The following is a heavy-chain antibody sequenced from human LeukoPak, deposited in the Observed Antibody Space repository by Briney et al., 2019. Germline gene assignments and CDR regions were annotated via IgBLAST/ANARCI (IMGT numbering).Heavy chain of an antibody. Sequence: GASVKVSCKASGGTFSSYAISWVRQAPGQGLEWMGGIIPIFGTANYAQKFQGRVTITTDESTSTAYMELRSLRSADTAVYYCARDGARSNYCDYVGDYWGPGTLVTVSS. CDR1: GGTFSSYA. CDR2: IIPIFGTA. D-gene: IGHD4-17*01. CDR3: ARDGARSNYCDYVGDY. J-gene: IGHJ4*02. V-gene: IGHV1-69*05.